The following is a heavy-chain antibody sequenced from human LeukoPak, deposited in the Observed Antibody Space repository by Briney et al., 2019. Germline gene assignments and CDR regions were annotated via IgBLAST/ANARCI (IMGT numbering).Heavy chain of an antibody. CDR1: GFTFSSYG. CDR3: VRHDGMVLPV. D-gene: IGHD3-3*01. Sequence: GGSLRLSCAASGFTFSSYGMHWVRQAPGKGLEWIGIITSKPYGETSHYAASVSGRFTFSRDDSKSIAYLQMNSLKTEDTAVYYCVRHDGMVLPVWGQGTLVTVSS. J-gene: IGHJ4*02. V-gene: IGHV3-49*04. CDR2: ITSKPYGETS.